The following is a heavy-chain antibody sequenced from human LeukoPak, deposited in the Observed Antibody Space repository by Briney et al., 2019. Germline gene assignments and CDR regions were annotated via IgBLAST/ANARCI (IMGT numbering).Heavy chain of an antibody. Sequence: LSGGSLRLSCAASGFTFSSYAMSWVPEAPGKGLEWVSAISGSGGSTYYAHSVKGRFTISRDNSKNTLYLQMNSLRAEDTAVYYCAKWRYSYGPGYFDYWGQGTLVTVSS. CDR2: ISGSGGST. J-gene: IGHJ4*02. CDR1: GFTFSSYA. D-gene: IGHD5-18*01. CDR3: AKWRYSYGPGYFDY. V-gene: IGHV3-23*01.